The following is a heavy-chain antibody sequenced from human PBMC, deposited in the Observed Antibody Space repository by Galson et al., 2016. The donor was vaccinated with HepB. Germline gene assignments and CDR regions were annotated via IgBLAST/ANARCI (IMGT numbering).Heavy chain of an antibody. CDR2: ISAYSGNT. V-gene: IGHV1-18*01. CDR3: TRGGVPAAMSGGWFDP. J-gene: IGHJ5*02. D-gene: IGHD2-2*01. CDR1: GYTFANYG. Sequence: SVKVSCKASGYTFANYGITWVRQAPGQGLEWMGWISAYSGNTNYAQKFQGRVTMTTDTSTSTAYMELRSLRSDDTAVYYCTRGGVPAAMSGGWFDPWGQGTLVIVSS.